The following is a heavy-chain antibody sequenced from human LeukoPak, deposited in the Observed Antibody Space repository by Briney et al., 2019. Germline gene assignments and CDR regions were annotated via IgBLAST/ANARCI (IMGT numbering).Heavy chain of an antibody. Sequence: GASVKVSCKASGYTFTSYGISWVRQAPGQGLEWMGWISAYNGNTNYAQELQGRVTMTTDTSTSTAYMELRSLRSDDTAVYYCARVRYYDSSGYYGYFDYWGQGTLVTVSS. D-gene: IGHD3-22*01. CDR3: ARVRYYDSSGYYGYFDY. V-gene: IGHV1-18*01. CDR1: GYTFTSYG. J-gene: IGHJ4*02. CDR2: ISAYNGNT.